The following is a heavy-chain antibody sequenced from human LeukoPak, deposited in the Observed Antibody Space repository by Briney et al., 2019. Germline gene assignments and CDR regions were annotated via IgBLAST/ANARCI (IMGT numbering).Heavy chain of an antibody. D-gene: IGHD6-13*01. CDR3: ARDSDEGYSSS. CDR2: INPNSGDT. J-gene: IGHJ4*02. V-gene: IGHV1-2*02. CDR1: GYTFTGYY. Sequence: GASVKVSCKASGYTFTGYYMHWVRQAPGQGLEWMGWINPNSGDTNYAQKFQGRVTMTRDTSISTAYMELSRLRSDDTAVYYCARDSDEGYSSSWGQGTLVTVSS.